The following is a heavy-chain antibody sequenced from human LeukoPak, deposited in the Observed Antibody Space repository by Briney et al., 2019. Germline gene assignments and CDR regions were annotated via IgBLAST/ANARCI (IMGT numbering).Heavy chain of an antibody. D-gene: IGHD6-13*01. CDR1: GFSFDDYA. V-gene: IGHV3-9*01. J-gene: IGHJ4*02. Sequence: GTSLRLSCAASGFSFDDYAMHWVRQAPGKGLEWVSGISWNSGSIGYADSVKGRFTISRDNAKNSLYLQMNSLRAEDTALYYCAKDMGLAAAGPFDYWGQGTLVTVSS. CDR3: AKDMGLAAAGPFDY. CDR2: ISWNSGSI.